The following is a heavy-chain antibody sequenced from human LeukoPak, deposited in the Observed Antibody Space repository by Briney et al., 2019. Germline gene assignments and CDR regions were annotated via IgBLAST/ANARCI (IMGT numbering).Heavy chain of an antibody. J-gene: IGHJ4*02. CDR3: ARGAAVAFDY. CDR2: ISTSGST. CDR1: GGSISRGSYY. Sequence: SETLSLTRTVSGGSISRGSYYWSWIQQPAGRGLEWIGRISTSGSTNYNPSLKSRVTISVDTSKNQFSLKLNSVTAADTAVYYCARGAAVAFDYWGQGTLATVSS. D-gene: IGHD6-19*01. V-gene: IGHV4-61*02.